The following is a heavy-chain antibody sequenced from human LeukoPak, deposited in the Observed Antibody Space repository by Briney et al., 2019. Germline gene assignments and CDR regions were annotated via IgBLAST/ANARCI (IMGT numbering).Heavy chain of an antibody. V-gene: IGHV1-69*01. D-gene: IGHD3-3*01. CDR1: GGTFSSYA. CDR2: IIPIFGTA. J-gene: IGHJ6*03. Sequence: SVKVSCKASGGTFSSYAISWVRQAPGQGLEWMGGIIPIFGTANYAQKFQGRVTITADESTSTAYMELSSLRSEDTAVYYCARMYYDFWSGLVGSQRTNYYYYHMDVWGKGTTVTVSS. CDR3: ARMYYDFWSGLVGSQRTNYYYYHMDV.